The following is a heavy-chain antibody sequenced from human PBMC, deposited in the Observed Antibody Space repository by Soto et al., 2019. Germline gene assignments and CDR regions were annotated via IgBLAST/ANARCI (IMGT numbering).Heavy chain of an antibody. CDR2: IKSKTDGGTT. D-gene: IGHD3-22*01. CDR1: GFTFSNAW. V-gene: IGHV3-15*07. Sequence: GGSLRLSCAASGFTFSNAWMNWVRQAPGKGLEWVGRIKSKTDGGTTDYAAPVKGRFTISRDDSKNTLYLQMNSLKTEDTAVYYCTTGSYDSSGYYPRYYFDYWGQGTLVTVSS. CDR3: TTGSYDSSGYYPRYYFDY. J-gene: IGHJ4*02.